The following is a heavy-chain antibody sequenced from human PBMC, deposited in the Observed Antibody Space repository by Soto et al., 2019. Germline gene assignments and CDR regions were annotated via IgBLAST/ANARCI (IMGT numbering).Heavy chain of an antibody. CDR3: ARDWVRGRGGGFPTSYYFDY. V-gene: IGHV1-69*01. D-gene: IGHD3-10*01. CDR1: GGTFSSYA. J-gene: IGHJ4*02. Sequence: QVQLVQSGAGVKKPGASVKVSCRASGGTFSSYAISWVRQAPGHGLEWMGGIIPICGTANYAQKYQGRVRITEEESTSTAYMELSSLRSEETAVYYCARDWVRGRGGGFPTSYYFDYWGQGTLVTVSS. CDR2: IIPICGTA.